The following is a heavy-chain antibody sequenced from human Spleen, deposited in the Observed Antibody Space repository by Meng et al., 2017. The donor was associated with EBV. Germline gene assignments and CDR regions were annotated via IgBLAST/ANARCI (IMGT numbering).Heavy chain of an antibody. J-gene: IGHJ4*02. CDR2: IYHGGDT. CDR3: ARRGVDYYDSSAWG. Sequence: QRRESGRGRVQPSGIRSLTCAVSGGSISSSTWWTWVRQPPGKGREWMGEIYHGGDTNYNPSLKSRVTISVDKSKNQFSLKVRSVTAADTAVYYCARRGVDYYDSSAWGWGQGALVTVSS. CDR1: GGSISSSTW. D-gene: IGHD3-22*01. V-gene: IGHV4-4*02.